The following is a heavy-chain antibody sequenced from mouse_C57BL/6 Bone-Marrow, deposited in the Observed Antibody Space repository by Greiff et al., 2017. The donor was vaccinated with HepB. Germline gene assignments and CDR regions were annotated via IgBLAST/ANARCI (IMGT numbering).Heavy chain of an antibody. Sequence: EVKLVESGGGLVQPGGSLKLSCAASGFTFSDYYMYWVRQTPEKRLEWVAYISNGGGSTYYPDTVKGRFTISRDNAKNTLYLQMSRLKSEDTAMYYCARHGTPLLGTIWYFDVWGTGTTVTVSS. CDR2: ISNGGGST. J-gene: IGHJ1*03. CDR1: GFTFSDYY. V-gene: IGHV5-12*01. CDR3: ARHGTPLLGTIWYFDV. D-gene: IGHD2-1*01.